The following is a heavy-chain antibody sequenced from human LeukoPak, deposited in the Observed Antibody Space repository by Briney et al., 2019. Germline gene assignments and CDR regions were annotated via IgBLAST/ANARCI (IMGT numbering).Heavy chain of an antibody. D-gene: IGHD3-10*01. Sequence: SETLSLTCAVYGGSFSGYYWSWIRQPPGKGLEWIGEINHSGSTNYNPSLKSRVTISVDTSKNQFSLKLSSVTAADTAVYYCARLNGSANYGMDVWGQGTTVTVSS. CDR2: INHSGST. J-gene: IGHJ6*02. CDR1: GGSFSGYY. V-gene: IGHV4-34*01. CDR3: ARLNGSANYGMDV.